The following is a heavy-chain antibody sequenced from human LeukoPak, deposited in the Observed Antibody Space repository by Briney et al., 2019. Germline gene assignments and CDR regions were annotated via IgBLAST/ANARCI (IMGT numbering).Heavy chain of an antibody. Sequence: GRSLRLSCAASGFTFSSYGMHWVRQAPGKGLEWVAVISYDGSNKYYADSVKGRFTISRDNSKNTLYLQMNSLRAEDTAVYYCAKAYSRYSSGWYSGDYWGQGTLVTVSS. CDR3: AKAYSRYSSGWYSGDY. D-gene: IGHD6-19*01. V-gene: IGHV3-30*18. CDR2: ISYDGSNK. J-gene: IGHJ4*02. CDR1: GFTFSSYG.